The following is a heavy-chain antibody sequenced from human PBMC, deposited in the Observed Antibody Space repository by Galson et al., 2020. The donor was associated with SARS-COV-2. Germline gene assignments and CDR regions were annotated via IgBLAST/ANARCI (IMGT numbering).Heavy chain of an antibody. Sequence: TGGSLRLSCAASGFTFSSYGMHWVRQAPGKGLEWVAVISYDGSNKYYADSVKGRFTISRDNSKNTLYLQMNSLRAEDTAVYYCARDRVVPAAEAYYYYYGMDVRGQGTTVTVSS. J-gene: IGHJ6*02. CDR2: ISYDGSNK. D-gene: IGHD2-2*01. CDR1: GFTFSSYG. CDR3: ARDRVVPAAEAYYYYYGMDV. V-gene: IGHV3-30*03.